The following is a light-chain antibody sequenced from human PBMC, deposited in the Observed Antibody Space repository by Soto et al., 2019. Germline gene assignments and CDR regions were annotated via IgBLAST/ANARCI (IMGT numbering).Light chain of an antibody. V-gene: IGKV1-5*03. CDR2: KAS. CDR3: HHYNGYRPP. Sequence: GERVTFTCRASQSISNWLAWYQQKPGKAPKLLIYKASTLESGVPSRFSGSGSGTEYTLAIISLQADDSAIHFSHHYNGYRPPFSAGTKVDIK. J-gene: IGKJ4*01. CDR1: QSISNW.